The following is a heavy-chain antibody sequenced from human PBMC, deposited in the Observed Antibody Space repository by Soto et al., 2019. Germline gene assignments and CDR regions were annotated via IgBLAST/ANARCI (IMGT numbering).Heavy chain of an antibody. CDR2: ISAYNGNT. J-gene: IGHJ5*02. V-gene: IGHV1-18*01. CDR1: GYTFTSYG. D-gene: IGHD1-7*01. Sequence: ASVKVSCKASGYTFTSYGISWVRLAPGQGLEWMGWISAYNGNTNYAQKLQGRVTMTTDTSTSTAYMELRSLRSYDTAVYYCARAWNYDWFDPWGQGTLVTVSS. CDR3: ARAWNYDWFDP.